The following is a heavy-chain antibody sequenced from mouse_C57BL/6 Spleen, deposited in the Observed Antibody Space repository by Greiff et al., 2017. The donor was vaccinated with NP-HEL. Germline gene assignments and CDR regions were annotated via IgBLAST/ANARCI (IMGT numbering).Heavy chain of an antibody. D-gene: IGHD1-1*01. Sequence: QVQLQQSGAELVKPGASVKLSCKASGYTFTSYWMHWVKQRPGQGLEWIGMIHPNSGSTNYNEKFKSKATLTVDKSSSTAYMQLSSLTSEDSAVYYCARGATVVATKGYYYAMDYWGQGTSVTVSS. CDR1: GYTFTSYW. CDR3: ARGATVVATKGYYYAMDY. J-gene: IGHJ4*01. CDR2: IHPNSGST. V-gene: IGHV1-64*01.